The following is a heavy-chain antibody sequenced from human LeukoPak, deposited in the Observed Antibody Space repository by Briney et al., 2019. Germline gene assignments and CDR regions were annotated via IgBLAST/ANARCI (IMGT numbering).Heavy chain of an antibody. CDR1: GYTFTGYY. V-gene: IGHV1-2*04. J-gene: IGHJ6*02. CDR2: INPNSGGT. Sequence: ASVKVSCKASGYTFTGYYMHWVRQAPGQGLEWMGWINPNSGGTNYAQKFQGWDTMTRDTSISTAYMELSRLRSDDTAVYYCARMGSTWIQLWFPRYYYYGMDVWGQGTTVTVSS. D-gene: IGHD5-18*01. CDR3: ARMGSTWIQLWFPRYYYYGMDV.